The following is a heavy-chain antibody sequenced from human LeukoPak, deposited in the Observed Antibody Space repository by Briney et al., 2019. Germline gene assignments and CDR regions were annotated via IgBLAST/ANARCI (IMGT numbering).Heavy chain of an antibody. CDR3: ARDCRRWNGVFDV. V-gene: IGHV3-53*01. D-gene: IGHD1-1*01. CDR1: GFTVSSNY. CDR2: IYSGGST. J-gene: IGHJ3*01. Sequence: GGSLRLSCAASGFTVSSNYMSWVCQAPGKGLEWVSVIYSGGSTYYADSVKGRLIISRDNAKNSLYLQMNSLRPEDTALYYCARDCRRWNGVFDVWGQGTTVTVSS.